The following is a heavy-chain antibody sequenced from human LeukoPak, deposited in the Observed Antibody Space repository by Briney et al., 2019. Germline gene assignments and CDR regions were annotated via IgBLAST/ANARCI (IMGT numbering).Heavy chain of an antibody. J-gene: IGHJ4*02. CDR3: AKAPLPRVTTGYYFDY. Sequence: GRSLRLSCAASGFTFDDYAMHWVRQAPGKGLEWVSGISWNSGSIGYADSVKGRFTISRGNAKNSLYLQMNSLRAEDMALYYCAKAPLPRVTTGYYFDYWGQGTLVTVSS. CDR2: ISWNSGSI. D-gene: IGHD4-17*01. CDR1: GFTFDDYA. V-gene: IGHV3-9*03.